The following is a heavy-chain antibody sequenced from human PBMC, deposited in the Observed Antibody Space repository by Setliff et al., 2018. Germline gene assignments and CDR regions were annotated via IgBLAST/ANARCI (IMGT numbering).Heavy chain of an antibody. CDR1: GFTVSSND. D-gene: IGHD4-17*01. CDR2: LYGGGNT. J-gene: IGHJ5*02. Sequence: GGSLRLSCAASGFTVSSNDMSWVRQAPGKGLEWIALLYGGGNTFYADSVKGRFTISGDSSKNAVYLQMNSLRADDTAVYYCARDPNGDFVGAFDPWGQGIRVTVSS. CDR3: ARDPNGDFVGAFDP. V-gene: IGHV3-53*01.